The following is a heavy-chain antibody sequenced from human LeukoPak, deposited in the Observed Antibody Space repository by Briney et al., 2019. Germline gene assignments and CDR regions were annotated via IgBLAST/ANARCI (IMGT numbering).Heavy chain of an antibody. D-gene: IGHD3-22*01. CDR3: ARDRPYYYDSSAYYPDF. J-gene: IGHJ4*02. V-gene: IGHV1-18*01. CDR2: ISGYNGNT. Sequence: ASVKVSCKASGYSFTSYGISWVRQAPGQGLEWMGWISGYNGNTNYAQRLQGRVTMTTDTSTSTDYMELRSLSSDDTAVYYCARDRPYYYDSSAYYPDFWGQGTLVTVSS. CDR1: GYSFTSYG.